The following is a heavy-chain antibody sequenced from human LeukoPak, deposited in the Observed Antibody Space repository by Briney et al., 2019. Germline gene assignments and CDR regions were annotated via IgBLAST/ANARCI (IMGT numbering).Heavy chain of an antibody. D-gene: IGHD2-15*01. V-gene: IGHV3-74*01. Sequence: GGSPRLSCAASGFTFSSYWMHWVRQAPGKGLVWVSRINSDGSSTSYADSVKGRFTISRDNAKNTLYLQMNSLRAEDTAVYYCARNLYGSLFDYWGQGTLVTVSS. CDR1: GFTFSSYW. CDR3: ARNLYGSLFDY. CDR2: INSDGSST. J-gene: IGHJ4*02.